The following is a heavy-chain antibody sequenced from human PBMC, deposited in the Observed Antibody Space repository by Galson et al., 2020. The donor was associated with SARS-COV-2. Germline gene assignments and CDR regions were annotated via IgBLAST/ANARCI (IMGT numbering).Heavy chain of an antibody. CDR3: ARARQSITMIVVVIPMREYYFDY. V-gene: IGHV4-34*01. D-gene: IGHD3-22*01. CDR2: INHSGST. J-gene: IGHJ4*02. Sequence: SETLSLTCAVYGGSFSGYYWSWIRQPPGKGLEWIGEINHSGSTNYNPSLKSRVTISVDTSKNQFSLKLSFVTAADTAVYYCARARQSITMIVVVIPMREYYFDYWGQGTLVTVSS. CDR1: GGSFSGYY.